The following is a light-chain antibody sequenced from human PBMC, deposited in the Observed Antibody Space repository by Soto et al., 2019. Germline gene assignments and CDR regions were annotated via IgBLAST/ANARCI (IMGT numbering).Light chain of an antibody. CDR2: GAS. CDR3: QQYNNWPQT. J-gene: IGKJ1*01. Sequence: ELVMTPSPATLSVSAGERATLSGRASQSVNSNLAWYQQRPGQAPRLLIYGASTRATGIPARFSGSGSGTEFTLTISSLQSEDFAVYYCQQYNNWPQTFGQGTKVDI. CDR1: QSVNSN. V-gene: IGKV3-15*01.